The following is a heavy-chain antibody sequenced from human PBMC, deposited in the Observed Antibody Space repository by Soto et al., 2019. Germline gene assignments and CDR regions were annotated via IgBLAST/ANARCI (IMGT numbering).Heavy chain of an antibody. CDR1: GYTFTSYG. D-gene: IGHD1-26*01. V-gene: IGHV1-18*01. Sequence: AASVTVSCKASGYTFTSYGISWVRQAPGQGLEWMGWISAYNGNTNYAQKLQGRVTMTTDTSTSTAYMELRSLRSDDTAVYYCARDRRGSYDHYYYGMDVWGQGTTVILAS. CDR2: ISAYNGNT. CDR3: ARDRRGSYDHYYYGMDV. J-gene: IGHJ6*02.